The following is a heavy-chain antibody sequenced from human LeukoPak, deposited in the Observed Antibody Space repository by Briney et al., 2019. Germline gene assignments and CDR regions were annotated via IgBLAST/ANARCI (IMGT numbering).Heavy chain of an antibody. D-gene: IGHD5-12*01. CDR2: IYTSGST. Sequence: PSETLSLTCTVSGGSISSGSYYWSWIRQPAGKGLEWIGRIYTSGSTNYNPSLKSRVTISVDTSKNQFSLKLSSVTAADTAVYYCARDYSGYGVDYYYYYMDVWGKGTTVTVSS. CDR1: GGSISSGSYY. CDR3: ARDYSGYGVDYYYYYMDV. J-gene: IGHJ6*03. V-gene: IGHV4-61*02.